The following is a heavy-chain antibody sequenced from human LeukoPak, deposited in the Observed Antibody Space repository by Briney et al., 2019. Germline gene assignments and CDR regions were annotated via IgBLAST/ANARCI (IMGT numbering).Heavy chain of an antibody. CDR2: IWYDGSGK. V-gene: IGHV3-33*01. Sequence: HPGRALRLSCAASGFTFSSYGIHWVRQAPGKGLEWVAVIWYDGSGKYYADSVKGRFTISRDNSKNTLYLQMNSLRAEDTAVYYCARDRELDGGDEDRYYYYMDVWGKGTTVTVSS. J-gene: IGHJ6*03. CDR1: GFTFSSYG. CDR3: ARDRELDGGDEDRYYYYMDV. D-gene: IGHD2-21*01.